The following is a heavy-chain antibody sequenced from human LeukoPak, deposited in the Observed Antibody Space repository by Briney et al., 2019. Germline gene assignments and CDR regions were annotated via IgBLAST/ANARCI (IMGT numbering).Heavy chain of an antibody. V-gene: IGHV7-4-1*02. Sequence: ASVKVSCKASGYSFTSYAMNWVRQAPGQGLEWMGWINTNTGNPTYAQGFTGRFVFSLDTSVSTAYLQISSLKAEDTAVYYCARSASRVLMVYASEFDPWGQGTLVTVSS. CDR3: ARSASRVLMVYASEFDP. CDR2: INTNTGNP. J-gene: IGHJ5*02. D-gene: IGHD2-8*01. CDR1: GYSFTSYA.